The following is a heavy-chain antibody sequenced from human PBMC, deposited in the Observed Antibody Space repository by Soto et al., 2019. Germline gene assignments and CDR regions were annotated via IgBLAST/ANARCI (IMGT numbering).Heavy chain of an antibody. V-gene: IGHV3-15*01. D-gene: IGHD3-10*01. CDR3: TTVPRMVRGARFDY. J-gene: IGHJ4*02. CDR1: GFIFSDYS. Sequence: VGSLRLSCAGSGFIFSDYSMNWVRQAPGKGLEWVGRIKSKTDGGTTDYAAPVKGRFTISRDDSKNTLYLQMNSLKTEDTAVYYCTTVPRMVRGARFDYWGQGTLVTVSS. CDR2: IKSKTDGGTT.